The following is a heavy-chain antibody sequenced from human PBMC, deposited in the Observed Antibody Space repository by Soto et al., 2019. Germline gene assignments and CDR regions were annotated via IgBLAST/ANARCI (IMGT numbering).Heavy chain of an antibody. V-gene: IGHV3-48*02. CDR2: ISTSSRTI. CDR1: GFTFSSYS. D-gene: IGHD1-26*01. Sequence: EVQLVESEGGLVQPGGSLRLSCVASGFTFSSYSMNWVRQAPGKGLEWVSYISTSSRTIHYADSVKGRFTISRDNAKNSLYLQMNSLRDEDTAVYYCARDFAWAFDYWGQGTLLTVSP. J-gene: IGHJ4*02. CDR3: ARDFAWAFDY.